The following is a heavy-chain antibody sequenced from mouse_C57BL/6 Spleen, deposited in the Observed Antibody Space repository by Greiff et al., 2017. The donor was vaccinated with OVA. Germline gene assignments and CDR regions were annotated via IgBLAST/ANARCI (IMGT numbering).Heavy chain of an antibody. V-gene: IGHV5-17*01. Sequence: DVTLVESGGGLVKPGGSLKLSCAASGFTFSDYGMHWVRQAPETGLEWVAYISSGSSTIYYADKVKGRFTISRDNAKHTLFQKKTRLRSEDTAMYYCARPIGYYRCAYWGKGTLVTVSA. J-gene: IGHJ3*01. CDR1: GFTFSDYG. CDR3: ARPIGYYRCAY. D-gene: IGHD2-3*01. CDR2: ISSGSSTI.